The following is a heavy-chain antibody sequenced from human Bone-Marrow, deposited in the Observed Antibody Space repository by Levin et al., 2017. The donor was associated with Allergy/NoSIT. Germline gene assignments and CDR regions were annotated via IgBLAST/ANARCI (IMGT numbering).Heavy chain of an antibody. V-gene: IGHV3-30*18. J-gene: IGHJ4*02. CDR3: AKDADDGYDTSALDY. D-gene: IGHD5-12*01. CDR2: ISYDGSNK. Sequence: LAGGSLRLSCAAAGLTFSRYGMHWVRQAPGKGLEWVALISYDGSNKYYADSVKGRFTISRENSNNALYLQMNSLKPEDTGVYYCAKDADDGYDTSALDYWGQGTLVTVSS. CDR1: GLTFSRYG.